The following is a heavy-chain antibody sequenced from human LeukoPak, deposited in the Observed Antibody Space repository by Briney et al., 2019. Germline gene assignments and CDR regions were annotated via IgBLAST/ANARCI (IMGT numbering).Heavy chain of an antibody. CDR3: AKDRSSSSWYGWGNWFDP. V-gene: IGHV3-23*01. Sequence: GSLRLSCAASGFTFSSYAMSWVRQAPGKGLEWVSAISGSGGSTYYADSVKGRFTISRDNSKNTLYLQMNSLRAEDTAVYYCAKDRSSSSWYGWGNWFDPWGQGTLVTVSS. CDR2: ISGSGGST. J-gene: IGHJ5*02. CDR1: GFTFSSYA. D-gene: IGHD6-13*01.